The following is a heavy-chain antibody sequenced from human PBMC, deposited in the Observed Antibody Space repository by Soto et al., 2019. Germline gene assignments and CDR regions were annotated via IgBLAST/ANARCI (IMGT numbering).Heavy chain of an antibody. CDR3: ARDRMDV. J-gene: IGHJ6*02. CDR1: GYTFTTYD. V-gene: IGHV1-3*01. Sequence: GALVKVSCKASGYTFTTYDIRWVRQAPGQRLEWMGWINAGNGNTKYSQKFQGRVTITRDTSASTAYMELSSLRSEDTAVYYCARDRMDVWGQGTTVTVSS. CDR2: INAGNGNT.